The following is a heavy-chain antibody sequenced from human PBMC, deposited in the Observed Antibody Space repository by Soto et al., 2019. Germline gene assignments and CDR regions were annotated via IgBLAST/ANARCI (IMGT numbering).Heavy chain of an antibody. Sequence: GESLKISCKGSGYSFTSYLISWVRQMPGKGVEWMGRIDPSDSYTNYSPSFQGHVTMSADKSINTAYLQWSSMKASDSAMYYCARHKAFYYDNSGAWGQGSLVTVSS. CDR3: ARHKAFYYDNSGA. D-gene: IGHD3-22*01. CDR2: IDPSDSYT. J-gene: IGHJ5*02. CDR1: GYSFTSYL. V-gene: IGHV5-10-1*01.